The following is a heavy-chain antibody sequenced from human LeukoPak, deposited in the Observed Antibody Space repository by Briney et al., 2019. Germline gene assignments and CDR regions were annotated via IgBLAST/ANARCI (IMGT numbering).Heavy chain of an antibody. CDR3: ARGFAVSAFDAFDI. J-gene: IGHJ3*02. CDR1: GGSISSGSYY. CDR2: IYTSGST. D-gene: IGHD3-16*02. Sequence: SETLSLTCTVSGGSISSGSYYWSWIRQPAGKGLEWIGRIYTSGSTNYNPSLKSRVTISVDTSKNQFSLKLSSVTAADTAVYYCARGFAVSAFDAFDIWGQGTMVTVSS. V-gene: IGHV4-61*02.